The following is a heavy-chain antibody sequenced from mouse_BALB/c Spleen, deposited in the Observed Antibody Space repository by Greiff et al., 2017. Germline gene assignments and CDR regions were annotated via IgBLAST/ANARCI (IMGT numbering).Heavy chain of an antibody. J-gene: IGHJ2*01. CDR2: ISSGGRYT. V-gene: IGHV5-9-4*01. Sequence: EVQLVESVGGLVKPGGSLNLSCAASGFTFCSYAMSSVRQSPEKRLEWVPEISSGGRYTYYPDTVTGRFTISRDNAKNTLYLEMSRLRTVDTDMYYYAINYYCSFDYWGQETTLTDSA. D-gene: IGHD1-1*01. CDR3: AINYYCSFDY. CDR1: GFTFCSYA.